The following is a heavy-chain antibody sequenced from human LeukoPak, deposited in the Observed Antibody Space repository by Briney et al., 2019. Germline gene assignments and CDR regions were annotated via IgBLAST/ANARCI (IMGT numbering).Heavy chain of an antibody. J-gene: IGHJ4*02. Sequence: GRSLRLSCAASGFTFSSYAMHWVRQAPGKGLEWVAVISYDGSNKYYADSVKGRSTISRDNSKNTLYLQMNSLRAEDTAVYYCARGEIVGATTGVDYWGQGTLVTVSS. CDR2: ISYDGSNK. V-gene: IGHV3-30-3*01. D-gene: IGHD1-26*01. CDR3: ARGEIVGATTGVDY. CDR1: GFTFSSYA.